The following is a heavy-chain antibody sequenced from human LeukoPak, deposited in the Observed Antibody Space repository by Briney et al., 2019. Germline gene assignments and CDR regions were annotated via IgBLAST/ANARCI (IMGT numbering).Heavy chain of an antibody. J-gene: IGHJ4*02. D-gene: IGHD4/OR15-4a*01. CDR3: AMVAKLPQYYDY. Sequence: ASVKVSCKVSGYTLTELSMHWVRQAPGKGLEWMGGFDPEDGETIYAQKFQGRVTMTEDTSTDTAYMELSSLRSEDTAVYYCAMVAKLPQYYDYWGQGTLVTVSS. CDR2: FDPEDGET. CDR1: GYTLTELS. V-gene: IGHV1-24*01.